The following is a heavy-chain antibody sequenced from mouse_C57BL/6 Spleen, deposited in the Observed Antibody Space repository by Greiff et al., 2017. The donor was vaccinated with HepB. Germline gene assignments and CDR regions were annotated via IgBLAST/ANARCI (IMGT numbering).Heavy chain of an antibody. V-gene: IGHV6-6*01. D-gene: IGHD3-2*02. J-gene: IGHJ4*01. CDR3: TRSSGHEAMDY. Sequence: EVKLMESGGGLVQPGGSMKLSCAASGFTFSDAWMDWVRQSPEKGLEWVAEIRNKANNHATYYAESVKGRFTISRDDSKSSVYLQMNSLGAEDTGICYYTRSSGHEAMDYWGQGTSVTVSS. CDR1: GFTFSDAW. CDR2: IRNKANNHAT.